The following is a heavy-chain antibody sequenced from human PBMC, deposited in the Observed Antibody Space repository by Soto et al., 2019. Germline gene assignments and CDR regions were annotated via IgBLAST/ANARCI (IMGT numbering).Heavy chain of an antibody. CDR1: GGSISSYY. CDR2: IYYSGST. J-gene: IGHJ6*02. D-gene: IGHD3-3*01. Sequence: PSETLSLTCTVSGGSISSYYWSWIRQPPGKGLEWIGYIYYSGSTNYNPSLKSRVTISVDTSENQFSLKLSSVTAADTAVYYCPRGLASDSWSAYGMDAWRQGTPLTVSS. CDR3: PRGLASDSWSAYGMDA. V-gene: IGHV4-59*12.